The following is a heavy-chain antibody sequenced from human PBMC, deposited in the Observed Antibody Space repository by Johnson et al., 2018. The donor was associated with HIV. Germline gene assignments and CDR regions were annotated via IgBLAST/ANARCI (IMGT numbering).Heavy chain of an antibody. CDR2: ISGSGGST. CDR1: GFTFSSYA. Sequence: VQLLESGGGLVQPGGSLRLSCAASGFTFSSYAMSWVRQAPGKGLEWVSAISGSGGSTYYADSVKGRFTISRDNSKNTLYLQMNSLRAEDTAVYYCARGIRGVVVTADDAFDIWGQGTMVTVSS. J-gene: IGHJ3*02. D-gene: IGHD2-21*02. CDR3: ARGIRGVVVTADDAFDI. V-gene: IGHV3-23*01.